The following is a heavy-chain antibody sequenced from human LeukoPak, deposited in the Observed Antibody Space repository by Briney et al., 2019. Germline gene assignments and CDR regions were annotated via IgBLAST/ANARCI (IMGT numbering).Heavy chain of an antibody. D-gene: IGHD4-17*01. CDR2: IIPILGIA. CDR1: GGTFSSYA. V-gene: IGHV1-69*04. CDR3: ARVETTKAFDI. Sequence: SSVKVSCKASGGTFSSYAISWVRQAPGQGVEWMGRIIPILGIANYAQKFQGRVTITADKSTSTAYMELSSLRSEDTAVYYCARVETTKAFDIWGQGTMVTVSS. J-gene: IGHJ3*02.